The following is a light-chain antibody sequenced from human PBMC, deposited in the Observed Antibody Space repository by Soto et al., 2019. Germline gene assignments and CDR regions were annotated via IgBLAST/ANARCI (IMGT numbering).Light chain of an antibody. CDR2: DVS. CDR3: ISYTSSSPYV. J-gene: IGLJ1*01. V-gene: IGLV2-14*03. CDR1: ISDVGGYNY. Sequence: QTVLNQPAGVPGSPGQSTNISCTGTISDVGGYNYVSWYQHHPGKAPKLIIFDVSNRPSGISNRFSGSKSGNTASLTISGLQAEDEADYYCISYTSSSPYVFGTGTKVTVL.